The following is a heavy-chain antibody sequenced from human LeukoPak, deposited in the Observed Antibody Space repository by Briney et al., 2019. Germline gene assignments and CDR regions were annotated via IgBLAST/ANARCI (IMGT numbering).Heavy chain of an antibody. CDR1: GGSINSGSYY. CDR2: IYTSGST. D-gene: IGHD5-18*01. CDR3: ARVRGYNYGIDY. Sequence: PSQTLSLTCTVSGGSINSGSYYWSWLRQPAGKGLEWIGRIYTSGSTNYNPSLKSRVTISVDTSKNQFSLKLSSVTAADTAVYYCARVRGYNYGIDYWGQGTLVTVSS. J-gene: IGHJ4*02. V-gene: IGHV4-61*02.